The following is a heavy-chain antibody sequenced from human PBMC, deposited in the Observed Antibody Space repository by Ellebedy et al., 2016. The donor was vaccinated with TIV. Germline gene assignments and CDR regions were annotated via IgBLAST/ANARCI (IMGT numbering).Heavy chain of an antibody. D-gene: IGHD1-14*01. J-gene: IGHJ4*02. Sequence: MPSETLSLTCSVSYDSISTYYCSWIRQPPGKGLEWIGYIYYTGSTNYNPSLKSRVTMSLDTSKNQLSLKLSSVTAADTAVYHCASGPNQYFFDYWGQGTLVTVSS. V-gene: IGHV4-59*01. CDR1: YDSISTYY. CDR2: IYYTGST. CDR3: ASGPNQYFFDY.